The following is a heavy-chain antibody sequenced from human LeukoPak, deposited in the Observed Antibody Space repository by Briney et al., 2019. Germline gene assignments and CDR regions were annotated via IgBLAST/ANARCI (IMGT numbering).Heavy chain of an antibody. D-gene: IGHD6-19*01. J-gene: IGHJ6*03. CDR3: ARVVQGVAVAGTLANYYYYMDV. CDR2: IYHSGST. V-gene: IGHV4-4*02. Sequence: SETLSLTCAVSGGSISSSNWWSWVRQPPGKGLEWIGEIYHSGSTNYNPSLKSRVTISVDKSKNQFSLKLSSVTAADTAVYYCARVVQGVAVAGTLANYYYYMDVWGKGTMVTVSS. CDR1: GGSISSSNW.